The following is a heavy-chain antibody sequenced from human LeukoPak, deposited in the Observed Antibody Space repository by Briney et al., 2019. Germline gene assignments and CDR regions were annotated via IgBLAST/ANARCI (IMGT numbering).Heavy chain of an antibody. Sequence: SETLSLTCTVSGGSISSYYWSWIRQPPGKGLEWIGYIYYSGSTNYNPSLKSRVTISVDTSKNQFSLKLSSVTAADTAVYYCARGTRLYSSELWGQGTLVTVSS. J-gene: IGHJ4*02. CDR3: ARGTRLYSSEL. CDR1: GGSISSYY. D-gene: IGHD6-19*01. V-gene: IGHV4-59*01. CDR2: IYYSGST.